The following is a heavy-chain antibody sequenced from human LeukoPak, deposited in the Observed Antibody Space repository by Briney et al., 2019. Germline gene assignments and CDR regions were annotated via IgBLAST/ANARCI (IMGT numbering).Heavy chain of an antibody. CDR2: INSDGSST. CDR3: AIAPRINWFDP. V-gene: IGHV3-74*01. Sequence: GSLRLSCAASGFTFSSYWMHWVRQAPGKGLVWVSRINSDGSSTSYADSVKGRFTISRGNAKNTLYLQMNSLRAEDTAVYYCAIAPRINWFDPWGQGTLVTVSS. CDR1: GFTFSSYW. J-gene: IGHJ5*02. D-gene: IGHD2/OR15-2a*01.